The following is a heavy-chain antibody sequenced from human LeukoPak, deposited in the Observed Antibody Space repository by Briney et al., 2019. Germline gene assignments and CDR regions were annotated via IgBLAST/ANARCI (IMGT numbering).Heavy chain of an antibody. CDR1: GGSISSYY. V-gene: IGHV4-59*12. Sequence: PSETLSLTCTVSGGSISSYYWSWIRQPPGKGLEWIGYIYYSGSTNYNPSLKSRVTISVDTSKNQFSLKLSSATAADTAVYYCARRGGYYYYYMDVWGKGTTVTVSS. CDR3: ARRGGYYYYYMDV. CDR2: IYYSGST. J-gene: IGHJ6*03.